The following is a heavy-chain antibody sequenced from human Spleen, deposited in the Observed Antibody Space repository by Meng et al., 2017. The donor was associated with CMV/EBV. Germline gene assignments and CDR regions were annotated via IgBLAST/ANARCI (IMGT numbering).Heavy chain of an antibody. V-gene: IGHV3-74*01. CDR3: ARDRKGGGRFDP. CDR2: INSSRSST. J-gene: IGHJ5*02. D-gene: IGHD1-1*01. CDR1: GFTFSSYW. Sequence: CAASGFTFSSYWMHWVRKAPGKGVVWVSRINSSRSSTSYADSVKGRFTISRDNAKNTLYLQMNSLRAGDTAVYYCARDRKGGGRFDPWGQGTLVTVSS.